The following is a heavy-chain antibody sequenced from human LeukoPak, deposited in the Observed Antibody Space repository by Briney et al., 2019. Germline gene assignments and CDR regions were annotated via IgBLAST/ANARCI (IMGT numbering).Heavy chain of an antibody. D-gene: IGHD3-10*02. Sequence: SETLSLTCAVYGGSFSGYYWSWVRQPPGKGLEWMGEINDSGSTNYNPSLTSRGTISVDTSKNKYSLTQRSVAAADTAVYYCARHLANVRWGVNPRWFDPWGQGTLVTVSS. V-gene: IGHV4-34*01. CDR2: INDSGST. J-gene: IGHJ5*02. CDR3: ARHLANVRWGVNPRWFDP. CDR1: GGSFSGYY.